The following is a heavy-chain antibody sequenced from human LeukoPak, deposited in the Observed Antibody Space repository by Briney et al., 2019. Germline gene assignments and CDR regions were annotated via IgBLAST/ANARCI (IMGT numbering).Heavy chain of an antibody. CDR1: GYTFTSYD. D-gene: IGHD3-22*01. CDR2: KNPNSGNT. Sequence: ASVKVSCKASGYTFTSYDINWVRQATGQGLEWMGWKNPNSGNTGYAQKSQGRVTMTRNTSISTAYMELSSLRSEDTAVYYCARGPTKYYYDSSGYYGYWGQGTLVTVSS. CDR3: ARGPTKYYYDSSGYYGY. V-gene: IGHV1-8*01. J-gene: IGHJ4*02.